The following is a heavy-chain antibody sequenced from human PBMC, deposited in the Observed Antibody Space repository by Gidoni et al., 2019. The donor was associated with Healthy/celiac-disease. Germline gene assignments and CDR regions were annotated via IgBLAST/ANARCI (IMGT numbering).Heavy chain of an antibody. V-gene: IGHV4-34*01. D-gene: IGHD2-15*01. Sequence: QVQLQQWGAGLLKPSETLSLTCAVYGGSFSGYYWSWIRQPPGKGLEWIGEINHSGSTNYHPSLNSRVTIAVDTSKNQFSLELSSVTAAYTAVYYCASPDKGDYWGQGTLVTVSS. CDR1: GGSFSGYY. CDR3: ASPDKGDY. CDR2: INHSGST. J-gene: IGHJ4*02.